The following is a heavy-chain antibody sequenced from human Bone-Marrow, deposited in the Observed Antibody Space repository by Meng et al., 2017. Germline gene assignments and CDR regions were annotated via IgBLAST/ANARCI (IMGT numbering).Heavy chain of an antibody. CDR3: ASGEGYCSGGSCYSGDY. CDR2: IIPIFGTA. J-gene: IGHJ4*02. Sequence: QVQRVESVAEVTKPGCSGKVSCKASGGTFSSYAISWVRQAPGQGLEWMGGIIPIFGTANYAQKFQGRVTITADESTSTAYMELSSLRSEDTAVYYCASGEGYCSGGSCYSGDYWGQGTLVTVAS. D-gene: IGHD2-15*01. CDR1: GGTFSSYA. V-gene: IGHV1-69*01.